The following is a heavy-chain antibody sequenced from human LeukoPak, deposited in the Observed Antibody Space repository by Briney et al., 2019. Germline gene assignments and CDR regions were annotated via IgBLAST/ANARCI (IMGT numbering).Heavy chain of an antibody. CDR2: MNPNSVNT. CDR3: ARGFVPEWSLRLRLGELSGRYFDY. D-gene: IGHD3-16*02. J-gene: IGHJ4*02. Sequence: ASVKVSCKASGYTFTSYDINWVRQATGQGLEWMGWMNPNSVNTGYAQKFQGRVTMTRNTSISTAYMELSSLRSEDTAVYYCARGFVPEWSLRLRLGELSGRYFDYWGQGTLVTVSS. CDR1: GYTFTSYD. V-gene: IGHV1-8*01.